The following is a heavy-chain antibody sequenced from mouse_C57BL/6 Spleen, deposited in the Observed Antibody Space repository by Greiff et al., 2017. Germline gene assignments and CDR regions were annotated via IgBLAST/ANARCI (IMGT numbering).Heavy chain of an antibody. CDR1: GFTFSDYG. V-gene: IGHV5-17*01. CDR2: ISSGSSTI. Sequence: EVNVVESGGGLVKPGGSLKLSCAASGFTFSDYGMHWVRQAPEKGLEWVAYISSGSSTIYYADTVKGRFTISRDNAKNTLFLQMTSLRSEDTAMYYCARLGTTVVAPFAYWGQGTLVTVSA. J-gene: IGHJ3*01. D-gene: IGHD1-1*01. CDR3: ARLGTTVVAPFAY.